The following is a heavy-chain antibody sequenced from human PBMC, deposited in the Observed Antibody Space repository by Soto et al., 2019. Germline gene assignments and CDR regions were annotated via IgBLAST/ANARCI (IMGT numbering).Heavy chain of an antibody. V-gene: IGHV3-23*01. D-gene: IGHD4-17*01. CDR2: IDASGGYT. CDR1: GFTFTDYA. J-gene: IGHJ6*02. CDR3: AGYDYGDYASSYGMDV. Sequence: GSLRLSCAASGFTFTDYAMSWVRQAPGKGLEWVSLIDASGGYTYYADSVKGRFTISRDNSRNTLYLQMNSLRAEDTAVYYCAGYDYGDYASSYGMDVWGQGTTVTVSS.